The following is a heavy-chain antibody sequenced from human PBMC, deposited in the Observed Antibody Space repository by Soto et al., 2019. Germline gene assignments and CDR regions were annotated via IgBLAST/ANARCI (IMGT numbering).Heavy chain of an antibody. CDR1: GFTFSSYA. D-gene: IGHD6-19*01. CDR3: ARDNMEYSSGWYIEYFDY. V-gene: IGHV3-30-3*01. J-gene: IGHJ4*02. CDR2: ISYDGSNK. Sequence: GGSLRLSCAASGFTFSSYAMHWVRQAPGKGLEWVAVISYDGSNKYYADSVKGRFTISRDNSKNTLYLQMNSLRAEDTAVYYCARDNMEYSSGWYIEYFDYWGQGTLVTVSS.